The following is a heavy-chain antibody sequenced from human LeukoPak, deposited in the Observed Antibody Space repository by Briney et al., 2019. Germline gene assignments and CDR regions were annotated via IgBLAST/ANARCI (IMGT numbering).Heavy chain of an antibody. D-gene: IGHD3-16*01. Sequence: PGGSLRLSCAASGFTFDSYWMSWVRQAPGKGLEWAANIKQDGSEKYYVDSVKGRFTISRDNAKNSLYLQMNSLRAEDTAVYYCARAGRTFGGVIIYWGQGTLVTVSS. J-gene: IGHJ4*02. CDR3: ARAGRTFGGVIIY. CDR2: IKQDGSEK. V-gene: IGHV3-7*01. CDR1: GFTFDSYW.